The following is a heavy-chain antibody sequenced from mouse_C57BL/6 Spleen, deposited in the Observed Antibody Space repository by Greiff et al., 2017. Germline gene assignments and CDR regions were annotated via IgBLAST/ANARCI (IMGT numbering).Heavy chain of an antibody. J-gene: IGHJ3*01. V-gene: IGHV1-20*01. CDR1: GYSFTAYF. Sequence: VQLQQSGPELVKPGASVKISCKASGYSFTAYFINWVMQSHGKSLEWIGRIIPYNGDTFYNQKFKGKATLTVDKSSSTAHMELRSLTSDDSAVYDWAVGEEGYTWFAYGGQGTLVTVSA. CDR2: IIPYNGDT. D-gene: IGHD2-2*01. CDR3: AVGEEGYTWFAY.